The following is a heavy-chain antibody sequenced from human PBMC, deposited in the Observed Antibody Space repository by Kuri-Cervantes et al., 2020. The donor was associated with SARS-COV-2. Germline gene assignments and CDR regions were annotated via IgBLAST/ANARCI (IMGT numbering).Heavy chain of an antibody. CDR2: INHTGSA. J-gene: IGHJ4*02. D-gene: IGHD3-22*01. CDR3: ARQDTYYYDSSGPFDY. CDR1: GGSFSDYY. V-gene: IGHV4-34*01. Sequence: SETLSLTCGVYGGSFSDYYWTWIRQPPMKGLEWIGEINHTGSATYNPSLKSRVTISVDTSKTLFSLKLTSVTAADTAVYYCARQDTYYYDSSGPFDYWGQGTLVTVSS.